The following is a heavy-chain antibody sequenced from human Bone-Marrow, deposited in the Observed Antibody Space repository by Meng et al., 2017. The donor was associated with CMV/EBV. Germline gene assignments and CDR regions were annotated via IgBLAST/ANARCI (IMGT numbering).Heavy chain of an antibody. CDR2: IGFDGSNK. CDR1: FNFSGHG. CDR3: AKDHYYDSSGYYAYYFDH. V-gene: IGHV3-33*03. D-gene: IGHD3-22*01. Sequence: FNFSGHGMHWVRQAPGKGLEWVAFIGFDGSNKYYADSVKGRFTISRDNAKKTLYVHMNSLTAEDTAVYYCAKDHYYDSSGYYAYYFDHWGQGTLVTVSS. J-gene: IGHJ4*02.